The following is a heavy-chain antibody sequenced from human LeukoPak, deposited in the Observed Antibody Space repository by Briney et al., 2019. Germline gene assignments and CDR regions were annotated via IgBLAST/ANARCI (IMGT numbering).Heavy chain of an antibody. CDR1: GYTFTNYA. J-gene: IGHJ4*02. CDR2: INTNTGNP. V-gene: IGHV7-4-1*02. Sequence: ASVKVSCKASGYTFTNYAINWVRQAPGQGLEWMGRINTNTGNPMYAQGFTGRFVFSLDTSVSTAYLQISSLQAEDTAIYYCARVLDYWGQGILVTVSS. CDR3: ARVLDY.